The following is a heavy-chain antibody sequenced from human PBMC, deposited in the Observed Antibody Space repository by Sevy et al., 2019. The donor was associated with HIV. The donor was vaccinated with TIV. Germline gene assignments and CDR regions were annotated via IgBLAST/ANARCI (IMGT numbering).Heavy chain of an antibody. J-gene: IGHJ3*02. Sequence: GGSLRLSCAASGFTFSSYAMDWVRQAPRKGLEWVSGISGSGGSTYYADSVKGRFTISRDNSKNTLYLQMNSLRAEDTAVYYCAKDYYDSSGYYPTDAFDIWGQGTMVTVS. CDR3: AKDYYDSSGYYPTDAFDI. V-gene: IGHV3-23*01. CDR1: GFTFSSYA. CDR2: ISGSGGST. D-gene: IGHD3-22*01.